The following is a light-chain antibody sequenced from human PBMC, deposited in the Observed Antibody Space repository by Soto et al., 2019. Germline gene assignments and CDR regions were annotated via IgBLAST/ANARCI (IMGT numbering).Light chain of an antibody. CDR2: DVS. Sequence: QSALTQPASVSGSPGQSITISCTGTSSDVGGYNYVSWYQHHPGKAPKLMIFDVSNRPSGVSNRFSGSKSGNTASLTISGLQPEDEADYYCSSYTTSNPRQIVSGTGTKLTDL. CDR1: SSDVGGYNY. J-gene: IGLJ1*01. CDR3: SSYTTSNPRQIV. V-gene: IGLV2-14*03.